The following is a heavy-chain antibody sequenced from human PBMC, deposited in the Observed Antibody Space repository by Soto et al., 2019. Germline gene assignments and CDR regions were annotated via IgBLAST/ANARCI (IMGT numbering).Heavy chain of an antibody. CDR3: ARDSLGPDY. Sequence: PGGSLRLSCAASGFTFSSYSMNWVRQAPGKGLEWVSYISSSSTIYYADSVKGRFTISRDNAKNSLYLQMNSLRAEDTAVYYCARDSLGPDYWGQGTLVTVSS. CDR2: ISSSSTI. J-gene: IGHJ4*02. CDR1: GFTFSSYS. V-gene: IGHV3-48*01.